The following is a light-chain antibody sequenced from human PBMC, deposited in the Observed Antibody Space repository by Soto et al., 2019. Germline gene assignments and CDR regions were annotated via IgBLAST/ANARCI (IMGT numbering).Light chain of an antibody. CDR2: LGS. Sequence: DIVMTQSPLSLPVTPGEPASISCRSSQSLLHSNGNNYFHWYLQKPGQSPQLLIYLGSNLASGVPDRFTGSGSGTEFTLKISRVEAEDVGVYYCMQALQTPPTFGQGTKLEIK. CDR3: MQALQTPPT. CDR1: QSLLHSNGNNY. V-gene: IGKV2-28*01. J-gene: IGKJ2*01.